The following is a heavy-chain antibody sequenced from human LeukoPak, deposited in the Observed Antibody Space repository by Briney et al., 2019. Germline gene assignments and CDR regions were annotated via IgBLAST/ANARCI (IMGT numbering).Heavy chain of an antibody. V-gene: IGHV4-31*03. CDR3: ARGFGGSYRNWFDP. Sequence: SETLSLTCTVSGGSISSGGYYWSWIRQHPGKGLEWIGCIYYSGSTYYNPSLKSRVTISVDTSKNQFSLKLSSVTAADTAVYYCARGFGGSYRNWFDPWGQGTLVTVSS. D-gene: IGHD1-26*01. CDR1: GGSISSGGYY. J-gene: IGHJ5*02. CDR2: IYYSGST.